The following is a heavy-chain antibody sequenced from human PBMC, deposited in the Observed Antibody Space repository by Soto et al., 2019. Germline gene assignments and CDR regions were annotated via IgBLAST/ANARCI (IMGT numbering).Heavy chain of an antibody. CDR3: AKEQWLIQGHFDY. V-gene: IGHV3-23*01. CDR1: GFSFTNYA. Sequence: EVQLLESGRGLVRPGGSLRLSCAASGFSFTNYAMSWVRQAPGKGLEWLSAISVSGETTYYADSVRGRFTLSRDNSRATVFLQMSNLRAEDTALYYCAKEQWLIQGHFDYWGQGILVTVSS. D-gene: IGHD5-18*01. CDR2: ISVSGETT. J-gene: IGHJ4*02.